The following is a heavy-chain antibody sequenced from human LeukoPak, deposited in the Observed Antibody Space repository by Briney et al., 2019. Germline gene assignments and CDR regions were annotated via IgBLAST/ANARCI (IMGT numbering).Heavy chain of an antibody. CDR1: GGSISSSSYY. J-gene: IGHJ4*02. CDR3: ARLYYYYDRSGYYYGTFDY. V-gene: IGHV4-39*01. D-gene: IGHD3-22*01. CDR2: IYYSGST. Sequence: SETLSLTCTVSGGSISSSSYYWGWIRQPPGKGLEWIGSIYYSGSTYCNPSLKSRVTISVDTSKNQFSLKLSSVTAADTAVYYCARLYYYYDRSGYYYGTFDYWGQGTLVTVSS.